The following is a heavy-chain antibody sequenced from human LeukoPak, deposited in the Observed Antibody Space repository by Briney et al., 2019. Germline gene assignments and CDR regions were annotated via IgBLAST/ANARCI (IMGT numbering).Heavy chain of an antibody. CDR3: ATDGAGLDT. CDR2: INIGGTNT. V-gene: IGHV3-11*01. CDR1: GFTFNDYY. Sequence: TGGSLRLSCAASGFTFNDYYMSWIRQAPGKGLEWLSYINIGGTNTHYADSVKGRFTISRDNAKKSLYLEMNNLRAEDTAVYYCATDGAGLDTWGQGVLDTVSS. J-gene: IGHJ5*02.